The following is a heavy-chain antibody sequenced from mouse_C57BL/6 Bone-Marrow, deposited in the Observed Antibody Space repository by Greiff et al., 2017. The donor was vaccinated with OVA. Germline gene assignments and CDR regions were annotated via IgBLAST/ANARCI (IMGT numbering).Heavy chain of an antibody. CDR1: GFTFSDYY. CDR2: ISNGGGST. CDR3: ARQDGNLWFAY. D-gene: IGHD2-1*01. V-gene: IGHV5-12*01. J-gene: IGHJ3*01. Sequence: EVQGVESGGGLVQPGGSLKLSCAASGFTFSDYYMYWVRQTPEKRLEWVAYISNGGGSTYYPDTVKGRFTISRDNAKNTLYLQMSRLKSEDTAMYYCARQDGNLWFAYWGQGTLVTVSA.